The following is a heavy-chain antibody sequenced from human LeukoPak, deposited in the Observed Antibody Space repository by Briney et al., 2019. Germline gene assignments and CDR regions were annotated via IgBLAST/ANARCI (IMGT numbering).Heavy chain of an antibody. J-gene: IGHJ3*02. CDR3: AKDQSSSWYVLDAFDI. CDR1: GFTFSSYA. CDR2: ISGSGGST. V-gene: IGHV3-23*01. Sequence: GGSLRLSCAASGFTFSSYAMSWVRQAPGKGLEWVSAISGSGGSTYYADSVKGRFTISRDNSKNTLYLQMNSLRAEDTAVYYCAKDQSSSWYVLDAFDIWGQGTMVTVSS. D-gene: IGHD6-13*01.